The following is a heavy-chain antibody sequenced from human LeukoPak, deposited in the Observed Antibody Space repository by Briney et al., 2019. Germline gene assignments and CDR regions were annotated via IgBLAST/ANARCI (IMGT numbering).Heavy chain of an antibody. D-gene: IGHD2-21*02. J-gene: IGHJ4*02. CDR3: ARLAYCGGDCYSHYFDY. V-gene: IGHV5-51*01. CDR1: GYSFTSYW. Sequence: GESLKISCKGSGYSFTSYWIGWVRQMPGKGLEWMGIIYPGDSDTRYSPSFQGQVTISADKSISTAYLQWSSLKASDTAMYYCARLAYCGGDCYSHYFDYWGQGTLVTVSS. CDR2: IYPGDSDT.